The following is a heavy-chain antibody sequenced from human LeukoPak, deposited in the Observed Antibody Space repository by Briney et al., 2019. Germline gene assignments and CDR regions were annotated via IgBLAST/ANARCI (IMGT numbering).Heavy chain of an antibody. D-gene: IGHD3-22*01. J-gene: IGHJ6*03. Sequence: GASVKVSCKASGGTFSSYAISWVRQAPGQGLEWMGGIIPIFGTANYAQKFQGRVTITTDESTSTAYMELSSLRSEDTAVYYCARGTYDSSGYYYYYYYMDAWGKGTTVTVSS. CDR3: ARGTYDSSGYYYYYYYMDA. V-gene: IGHV1-69*05. CDR1: GGTFSSYA. CDR2: IIPIFGTA.